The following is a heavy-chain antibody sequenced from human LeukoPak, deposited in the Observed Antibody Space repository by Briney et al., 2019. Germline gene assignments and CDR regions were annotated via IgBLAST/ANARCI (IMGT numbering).Heavy chain of an antibody. V-gene: IGHV3-53*01. J-gene: IGHJ5*02. Sequence: GGSLRLSCAASGFTVSSNYMSWVRQAPGKGLEWVSVIYSGGSTYYADSVKGRFTISRDNSKNTLYLQMNSLRAEDTAVYYCARYSSSWTPFDPWGQGTLVTVSS. CDR1: GFTVSSNY. CDR2: IYSGGST. CDR3: ARYSSSWTPFDP. D-gene: IGHD6-13*01.